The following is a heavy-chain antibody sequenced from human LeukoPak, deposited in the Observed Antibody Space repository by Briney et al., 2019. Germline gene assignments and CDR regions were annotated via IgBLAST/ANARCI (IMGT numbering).Heavy chain of an antibody. J-gene: IGHJ4*02. V-gene: IGHV3-23*01. CDR2: ISGTGGST. CDR1: GFTFSSYA. D-gene: IGHD4-17*01. CDR3: AGEGYGDYEGDY. Sequence: PGGSLRLSCAASGFTFSSYAMSWVRQAPGKGLEWVSAISGTGGSTYYADSVKGRFTISRDNSKNTLYLQMNSLRAEDTAVYYCAGEGYGDYEGDYWGQGTLVTVSS.